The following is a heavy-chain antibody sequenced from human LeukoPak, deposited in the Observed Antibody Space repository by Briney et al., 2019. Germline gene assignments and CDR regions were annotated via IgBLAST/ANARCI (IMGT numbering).Heavy chain of an antibody. CDR2: IYHSGST. CDR1: GGSISSGGYY. CDR3: ARGYHDSSGYYRVPFDY. V-gene: IGHV4-30-2*01. J-gene: IGHJ4*02. Sequence: PSETLSLTCTVSGGSISSGGYYWSWIRQPPGKGLEWIGYIYHSGSTYYNPSLKSRVTISVDRSKNQFSLKLSSVTAADTAVYYCARGYHDSSGYYRVPFDYWGQGTLVTVSS. D-gene: IGHD3-22*01.